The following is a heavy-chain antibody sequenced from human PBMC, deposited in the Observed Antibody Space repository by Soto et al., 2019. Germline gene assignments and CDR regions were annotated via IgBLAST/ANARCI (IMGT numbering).Heavy chain of an antibody. CDR3: AKSGGTSAPVSRYFES. CDR1: GFTFRTYA. CDR2: ISKGGSER. Sequence: QVQLVESGGGVVQPGGSLTLSCAASGFTFRTYALHWVRQAPGEGLEWVAIISKGGSERYYADSVRGRFTISRDDSKDTLYLQLNRLRVEDTAVFYCAKSGGTSAPVSRYFESWGRGTVVTVSS. J-gene: IGHJ4*02. D-gene: IGHD2-2*01. V-gene: IGHV3-30-3*02.